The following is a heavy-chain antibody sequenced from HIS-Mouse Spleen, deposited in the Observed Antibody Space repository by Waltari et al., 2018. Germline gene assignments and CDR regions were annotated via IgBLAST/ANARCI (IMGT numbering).Heavy chain of an antibody. V-gene: IGHV3-30*18. CDR1: GFTFSSYG. Sequence: QVQLVESGGGVVQPGRSLRLSCAASGFTFSSYGMHWVRQAPGKGLEWVAVISYDGRNKYYADSGKGRFTISRDKSKNTLYLQMNSLRAEDTAVYYCAKDRYSSGWITSDYYYGMDVWAKGPRSPSP. CDR3: AKDRYSSGWITSDYYYGMDV. D-gene: IGHD6-19*01. J-gene: IGHJ6*02. CDR2: ISYDGRNK.